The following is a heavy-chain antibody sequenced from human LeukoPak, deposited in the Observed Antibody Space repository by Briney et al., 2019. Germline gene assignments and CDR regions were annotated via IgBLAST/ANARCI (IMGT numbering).Heavy chain of an antibody. V-gene: IGHV5-51*01. D-gene: IGHD3-3*01. CDR3: ARPHYDFWSGYSGDAFDI. Sequence: GESLKISCKGSGYSFTSYWIGWVRQMPGKGLEWTGIIYPGDSDTRYSPSFQGQVTISADKSISTAYLQWSSLKASDTAMYYCARPHYDFWSGYSGDAFDIWGQGTMVTVSS. CDR2: IYPGDSDT. J-gene: IGHJ3*02. CDR1: GYSFTSYW.